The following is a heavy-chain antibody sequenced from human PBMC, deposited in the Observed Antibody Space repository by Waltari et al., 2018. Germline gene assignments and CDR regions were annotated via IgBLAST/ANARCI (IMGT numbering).Heavy chain of an antibody. J-gene: IGHJ4*02. CDR1: GGFFSGYY. CDR2: INHSGST. V-gene: IGHV4-34*01. CDR3: ARRPAAAPFDY. D-gene: IGHD2-2*01. Sequence: QVQLQQGGAGLLKPSETLSLTCAVYGGFFSGYYWSCIRQPTGKGLDWIGSINHSGSTNYNPFLKRRVTISVDTSKNLFSLMLSSVTAAATAVYYCARRPAAAPFDYWGQGTLVTVSS.